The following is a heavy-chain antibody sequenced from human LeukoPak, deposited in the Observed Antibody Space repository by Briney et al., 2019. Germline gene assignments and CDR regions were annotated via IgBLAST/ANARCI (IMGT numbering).Heavy chain of an antibody. Sequence: SVKVSCKASGGTFSSYAISWVRQAPGQGLEWMGGIIPIFGTANYAQKFQGRVTISADESTSTAYMELSSLRSEDTAVYDCARDPPPGIFGGTWGQGTLVTVSS. J-gene: IGHJ4*02. V-gene: IGHV1-69*13. CDR2: IIPIFGTA. CDR1: GGTFSSYA. CDR3: ARDPPPGIFGGT. D-gene: IGHD3-3*01.